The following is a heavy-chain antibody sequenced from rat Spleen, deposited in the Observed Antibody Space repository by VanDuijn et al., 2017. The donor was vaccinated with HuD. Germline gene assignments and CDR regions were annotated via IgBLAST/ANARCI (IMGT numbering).Heavy chain of an antibody. V-gene: IGHV5-31*01. Sequence: EVQLVESDGGLVQPGRSLKLSCAASGFTFNNYWMTWIRQAPGKGLEWVASITNTGGSTYYPDSVKGRFTISRDNAKSTLSLQMDSLRSEDTATYYCARHGRIYYYDGSYFYFDYWGQGVMVTVSS. J-gene: IGHJ2*01. CDR2: ITNTGGST. CDR3: ARHGRIYYYDGSYFYFDY. CDR1: GFTFNNYW. D-gene: IGHD1-12*02.